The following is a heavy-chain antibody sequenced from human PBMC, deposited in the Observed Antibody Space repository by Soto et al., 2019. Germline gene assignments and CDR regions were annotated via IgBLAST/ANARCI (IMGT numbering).Heavy chain of an antibody. D-gene: IGHD5-12*01. CDR3: ARGGSGYNF. CDR2: IVPVFGRP. V-gene: IGHV1-69*13. J-gene: IGHJ4*02. Sequence: SVKVSCKASGGSFSNFGISWVRQAPGQGLEWMGGIVPVFGRPNYAQRFRGRLTITADESTSTGYMELISLRSDDTDVYYCARGGSGYNFWGQGTQVTVSS. CDR1: GGSFSNFG.